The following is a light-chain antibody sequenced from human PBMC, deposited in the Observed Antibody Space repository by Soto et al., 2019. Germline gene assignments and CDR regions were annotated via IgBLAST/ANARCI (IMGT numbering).Light chain of an antibody. CDR1: QSINAW. CDR2: DVS. Sequence: DIHMTQAPSTLSASVGDRVTITCRASQSINAWLAWYQQKPGKAPKLLIYDVSTLASGVPSRFSGSASGTEFTLTISNLESEDFASYYCQLYHRYSTFGQGTRVAIK. CDR3: QLYHRYST. J-gene: IGKJ1*01. V-gene: IGKV1-5*01.